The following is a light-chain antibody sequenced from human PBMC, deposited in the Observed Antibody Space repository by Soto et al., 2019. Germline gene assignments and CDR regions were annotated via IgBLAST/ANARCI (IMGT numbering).Light chain of an antibody. Sequence: DIQMTQSPSTLSASVGDRVTITCRASQDIGPWLAWYQQKPGKAPKLLISDAASLQSGVPSRFSGDRSGTEFTLTINRLQAEDVANYFCQQFRNSWTFGQGTRVEIK. CDR3: QQFRNSWT. J-gene: IGKJ1*01. CDR2: DAA. V-gene: IGKV1-5*01. CDR1: QDIGPW.